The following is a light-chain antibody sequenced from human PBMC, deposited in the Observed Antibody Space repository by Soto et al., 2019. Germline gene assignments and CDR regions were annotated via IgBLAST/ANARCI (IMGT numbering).Light chain of an antibody. J-gene: IGKJ2*01. V-gene: IGKV3-15*01. CDR2: GAS. Sequence: EIVMTQSPATLSVSPGERATLSCRASQSVNSDLAWYQQKPGQAPRILIYGASTRATGIPARFSGSGSGTEFTLTISSLQSEDFAVYYCQQYNNWLVTFGQGTKLEIK. CDR1: QSVNSD. CDR3: QQYNNWLVT.